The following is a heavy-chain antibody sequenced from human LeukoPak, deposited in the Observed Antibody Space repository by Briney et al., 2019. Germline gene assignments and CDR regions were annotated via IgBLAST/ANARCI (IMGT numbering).Heavy chain of an antibody. CDR1: GFTFSSYS. J-gene: IGHJ4*02. CDR3: ARDPPGTGHYFDH. D-gene: IGHD1-1*01. V-gene: IGHV3-21*01. Sequence: PGGSLRLSCAASGFTFSSYSMNWVRQAPGKGLGWVSSISSSSSYIYYADSVKGRFTISRDNAKNSLYLQMNSLRAEDTAVYYCARDPPGTGHYFDHWGQGTLVTVSS. CDR2: ISSSSSYI.